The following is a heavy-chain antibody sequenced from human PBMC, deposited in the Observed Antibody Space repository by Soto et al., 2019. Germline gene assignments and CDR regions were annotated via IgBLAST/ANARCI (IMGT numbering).Heavy chain of an antibody. Sequence: TGESLKISCKSSGYSFTDYWIGWVRQMPGKGLEWMGIIYPGDSDARYSPSLQGQVTISVDTSINTAFLRWNSLTASDTAMYYCARQADYNILTGYFYYFDYWGQGSLVTVSS. CDR2: IYPGDSDA. CDR3: ARQADYNILTGYFYYFDY. V-gene: IGHV5-51*01. J-gene: IGHJ4*02. CDR1: GYSFTDYW. D-gene: IGHD3-9*01.